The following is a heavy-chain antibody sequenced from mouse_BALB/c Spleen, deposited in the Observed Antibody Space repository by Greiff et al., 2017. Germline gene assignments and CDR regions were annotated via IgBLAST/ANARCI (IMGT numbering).Heavy chain of an antibody. CDR1: GFAFSSYD. Sequence: EVKLVESGGGLVKPGGSLKLSCAASGFAFSSYDMSWVRQTPEKRLEWVAYISSGGGSTYYPDTVKGRFTISRDNAKNTLYLQMSSLKSEDTAMYYCARQGAYYRSFYAMDYWGQGTSVTVSS. CDR2: ISSGGGST. D-gene: IGHD2-14*01. V-gene: IGHV5-12-1*01. CDR3: ARQGAYYRSFYAMDY. J-gene: IGHJ4*01.